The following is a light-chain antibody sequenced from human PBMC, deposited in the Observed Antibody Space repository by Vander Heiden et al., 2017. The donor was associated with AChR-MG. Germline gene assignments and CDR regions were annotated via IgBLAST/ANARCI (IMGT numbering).Light chain of an antibody. CDR1: QSTGGR. CDR3: QHYDGYLYT. CDR2: DAS. Sequence: DIQMTQSPSARSASIGDRLTITCRASQSTGGRLDLYQQKPGKAPKVLIYDASSLQSGVPSRFSGSGSGTDFTLAISSLQPDDFATYYCQHYDGYLYTFGQWTNLEIK. V-gene: IGKV1-5*01. J-gene: IGKJ2*01.